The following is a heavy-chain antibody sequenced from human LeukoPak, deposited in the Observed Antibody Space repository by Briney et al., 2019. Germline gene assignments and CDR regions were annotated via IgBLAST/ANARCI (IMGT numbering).Heavy chain of an antibody. Sequence: SGGSLRLSCAASGFTGSNNYMSWVRQAPGKGLVWVSRINSDGSSTSYADSVKGRFTISRDNAKNTLYLQMNSLRAEDTAVYYCARELNRRGDSGRDYWGQGTLVTVSS. CDR2: INSDGSST. CDR3: ARELNRRGDSGRDY. D-gene: IGHD5-12*01. V-gene: IGHV3-74*01. J-gene: IGHJ4*02. CDR1: GFTGSNNY.